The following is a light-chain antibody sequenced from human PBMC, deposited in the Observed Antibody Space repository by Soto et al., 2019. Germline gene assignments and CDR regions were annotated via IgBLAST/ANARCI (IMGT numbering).Light chain of an antibody. J-gene: IGLJ1*01. V-gene: IGLV2-8*01. Sequence: QSALTQPASVSGSPGQSITISCAGTRDDIGAYDYVSWYQQHPGKAPKLMIYEVSKRPSGVPDRFSGSKSGNTASLTVSGLQAEDEADYYCSSYAGSNNYVFGTGTKVTVL. CDR3: SSYAGSNNYV. CDR2: EVS. CDR1: RDDIGAYDY.